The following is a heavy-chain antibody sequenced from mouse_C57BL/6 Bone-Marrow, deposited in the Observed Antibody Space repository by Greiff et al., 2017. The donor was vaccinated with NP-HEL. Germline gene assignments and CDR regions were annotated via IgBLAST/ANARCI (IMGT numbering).Heavy chain of an antibody. J-gene: IGHJ2*01. D-gene: IGHD1-1*01. CDR1: GFSLTSYA. Sequence: VQLVESGPGLVAPSQSLSITCTVSGFSLTSYAISWVRQPPGKGLEWLGVIWTGGGTNYNSALKSRLSISKDNSNSQVFLKMNSLQTDDTARYYCARNPHYYGSSYDYFDYWGQGTTLTVSS. V-gene: IGHV2-9-1*01. CDR2: IWTGGGT. CDR3: ARNPHYYGSSYDYFDY.